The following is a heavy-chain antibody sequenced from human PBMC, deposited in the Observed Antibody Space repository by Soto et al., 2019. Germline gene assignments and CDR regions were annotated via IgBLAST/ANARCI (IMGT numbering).Heavy chain of an antibody. CDR2: IYYSGST. CDR3: ARDFDWLLLDY. D-gene: IGHD3-9*01. Sequence: KPSETLSLTCTVSGGSISSSSYYWGWIRQPPGKGLEWIGSIYYSGSTYYNPSLKSRVTISVDTSKNQFSLKLSSVTAADTAVYYCARDFDWLLLDYWGQGTLVTVSS. J-gene: IGHJ4*02. CDR1: GGSISSSSYY. V-gene: IGHV4-39*01.